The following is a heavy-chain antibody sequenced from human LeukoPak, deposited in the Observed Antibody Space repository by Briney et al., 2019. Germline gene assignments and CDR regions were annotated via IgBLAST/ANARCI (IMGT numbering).Heavy chain of an antibody. D-gene: IGHD3-9*01. CDR3: ATDTRDILTGYYNTALDY. CDR2: ISWNSGTI. J-gene: IGHJ4*02. Sequence: GGSLRLSCAVSGFTFDDYAMHWVRQAPGKGREWVSAISWNSGTIDYADSVKGRFTISRDNANNSLYLQMTRLRAEDTALYYCATDTRDILTGYYNTALDYWGQGTLVTVSS. V-gene: IGHV3-9*01. CDR1: GFTFDDYA.